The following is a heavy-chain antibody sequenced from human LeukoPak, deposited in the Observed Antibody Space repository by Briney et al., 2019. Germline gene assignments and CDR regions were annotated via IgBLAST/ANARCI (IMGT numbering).Heavy chain of an antibody. J-gene: IGHJ4*02. CDR1: GFTFSSYG. CDR2: IRYDGSNK. Sequence: GGSLRLSCAASGFTFSSYGMHWVRQAPGKGLEWVAFIRYDGSNKYYADSVKGRFTISRDNAKNSLYLQMNSLRAEDTAVYYCARDWRPKVTTEFDYWGQGTLVTVSS. D-gene: IGHD4-11*01. V-gene: IGHV3-30*02. CDR3: ARDWRPKVTTEFDY.